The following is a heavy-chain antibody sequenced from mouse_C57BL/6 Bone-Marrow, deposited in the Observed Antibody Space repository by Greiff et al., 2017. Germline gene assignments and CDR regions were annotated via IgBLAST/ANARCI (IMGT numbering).Heavy chain of an antibody. CDR2: IDPEDGET. CDR3: ARTRYYGTFDV. D-gene: IGHD1-1*01. CDR1: GFNIKDYY. J-gene: IGHJ1*03. Sequence: EVMLVESGAELVKPGASVKLSCTASGFNIKDYYMHWVKQRTEQGLEWIGRIDPEDGETKYAPEFQGKATITADTSSNTAYLQLSSLTSEDTAVYYCARTRYYGTFDVWGTGTTVTVSS. V-gene: IGHV14-2*01.